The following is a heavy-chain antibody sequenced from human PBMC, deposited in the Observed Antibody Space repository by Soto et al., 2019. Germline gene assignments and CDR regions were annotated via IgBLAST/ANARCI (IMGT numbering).Heavy chain of an antibody. CDR3: AKDISGHIAARPRYYYGMDV. CDR1: GFTFDDYT. D-gene: IGHD6-6*01. J-gene: IGHJ6*02. V-gene: IGHV3-43*01. Sequence: GGSLRLSCAASGFTFDDYTMHWVRQAPGKGLEWVSLISWDGGSTYYADSVKGRFTISRDNSKNSLYLQMNSLRTEDTALYYCAKDISGHIAARPRYYYGMDVWGQGTTVTVSS. CDR2: ISWDGGST.